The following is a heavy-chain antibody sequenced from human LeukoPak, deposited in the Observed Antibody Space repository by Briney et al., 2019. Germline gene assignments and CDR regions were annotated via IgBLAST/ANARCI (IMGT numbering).Heavy chain of an antibody. D-gene: IGHD2-2*01. V-gene: IGHV1-69*13. Sequence: ASVKVSCKASGGTFSSYAISWVRQAPGQGLEWMGGIIPIFGTANYAQKFQGRVTITADESTSTAYMELSSLRSEDTAVYYCARGPGVVVPAAIRSGYYYYYMDVWGKGTTVTISS. J-gene: IGHJ6*03. CDR1: GGTFSSYA. CDR2: IIPIFGTA. CDR3: ARGPGVVVPAAIRSGYYYYYMDV.